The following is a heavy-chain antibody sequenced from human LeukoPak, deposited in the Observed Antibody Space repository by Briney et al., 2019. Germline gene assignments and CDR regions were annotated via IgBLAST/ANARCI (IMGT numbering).Heavy chain of an antibody. CDR2: ISDSGGST. CDR3: ARDKEAAVDFWSGYYPL. J-gene: IGHJ4*02. V-gene: IGHV3-23*01. Sequence: GGSLRLSCAASGFTFSSYTMSWVRQAPGKGLEWVSAISDSGGSTYYADSVKGRFTISRDNSKNTLYLQMNSLRDEDTAVYYCARDKEAAVDFWSGYYPLWGQGTLVTVSS. D-gene: IGHD3-3*01. CDR1: GFTFSSYT.